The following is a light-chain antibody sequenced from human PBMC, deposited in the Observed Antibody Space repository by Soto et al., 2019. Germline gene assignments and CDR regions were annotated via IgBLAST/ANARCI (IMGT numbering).Light chain of an antibody. CDR1: QSVSSSY. CDR3: QQYGSSPPWYT. V-gene: IGKV3-20*01. J-gene: IGKJ2*01. Sequence: EIVLTQSPGTLSLSPGERDTLSCRASQSVSSSYLAWYQQKPGQAPRLLIYGASSRATGIPDRFSGSGSGTDFTLTISRLEPEDFAVYYCQQYGSSPPWYTFGQGTKLEIK. CDR2: GAS.